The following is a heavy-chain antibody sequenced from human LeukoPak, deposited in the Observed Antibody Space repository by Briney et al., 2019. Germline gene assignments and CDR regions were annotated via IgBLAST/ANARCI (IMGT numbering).Heavy chain of an antibody. Sequence: GGSLGLSCAASGFTFSNAWMSWVRQAPGKGLEWVGRIKSKTDGGTTDYAAPVKGRFTISRDDSKNTLYLQMNSLKTEDTAVYYCTTVAGRRDGYNNWGQGTLVTVSS. CDR1: GFTFSNAW. J-gene: IGHJ4*02. CDR3: TTVAGRRDGYNN. V-gene: IGHV3-15*01. CDR2: IKSKTDGGTT. D-gene: IGHD5-24*01.